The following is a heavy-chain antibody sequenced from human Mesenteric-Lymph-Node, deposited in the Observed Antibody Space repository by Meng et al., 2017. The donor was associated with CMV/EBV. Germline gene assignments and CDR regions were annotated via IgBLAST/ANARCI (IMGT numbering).Heavy chain of an antibody. CDR2: IYYGGST. Sequence: SETLFLTCTVSGGSISTIIYYWAWIRQPPGKGLEWIGNIYYGGSTYYNPSLKSRVTISLDTSKNQFSLKLSSVTAADTAVYYCARGAETPDYWGQGTLVTVSS. J-gene: IGHJ4*02. CDR1: GGSISTIIYY. CDR3: ARGAETPDY. V-gene: IGHV4-39*07.